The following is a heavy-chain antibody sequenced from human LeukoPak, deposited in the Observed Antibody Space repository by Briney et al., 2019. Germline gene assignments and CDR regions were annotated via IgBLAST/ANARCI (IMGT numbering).Heavy chain of an antibody. Sequence: GGSLRLSCAASGFTFSSYAMSRVRQAPGKGLEWVSAISGSGGSTYYADSVKGRFTISRDNSKNTLYLQMNSLRAEDTAVYYCAKVKYGGQGYFDYWGQGTLVTVSS. J-gene: IGHJ4*02. V-gene: IGHV3-23*01. CDR3: AKVKYGGQGYFDY. CDR2: ISGSGGST. D-gene: IGHD4/OR15-4a*01. CDR1: GFTFSSYA.